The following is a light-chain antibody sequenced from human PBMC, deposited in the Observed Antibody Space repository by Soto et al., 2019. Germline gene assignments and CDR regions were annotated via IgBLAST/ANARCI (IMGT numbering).Light chain of an antibody. CDR2: STS. Sequence: DIQMTQSPPSLSASVGDSVTITCRASQTISSYLNWYQQKPGEAPKPLIHSTSTLHSGVPSRFSGSGSGTDFTLIISGLQPEDFATYYGQQSYRAPRTFGQGTKLEIK. V-gene: IGKV1-39*01. J-gene: IGKJ2*01. CDR3: QQSYRAPRT. CDR1: QTISSY.